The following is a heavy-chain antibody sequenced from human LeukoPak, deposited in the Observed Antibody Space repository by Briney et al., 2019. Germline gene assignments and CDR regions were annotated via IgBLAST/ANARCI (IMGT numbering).Heavy chain of an antibody. CDR2: INHSRST. D-gene: IGHD3-22*01. J-gene: IGHJ3*02. V-gene: IGHV4-34*01. CDR1: GGSFSDYY. CDR3: ARGPYSYDSSGAFDI. Sequence: PSETLSLTCAVYGGSFSDYYWSWIRQPPGKGLEWIGEINHSRSTNYNPSLKSRVTISVDTSKNQFSLKLSSVTAADTAVYFCARGPYSYDSSGAFDIWGQGTMVTVSS.